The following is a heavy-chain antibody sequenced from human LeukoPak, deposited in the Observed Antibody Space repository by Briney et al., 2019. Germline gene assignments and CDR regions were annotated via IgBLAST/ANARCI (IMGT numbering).Heavy chain of an antibody. J-gene: IGHJ3*01. D-gene: IGHD6-19*01. CDR2: IWYDGSNK. V-gene: IGHV3-33*01. Sequence: SGGSLRLSCAASGFTFSSYGMHWVRQAPGKGLEWVAVIWYDGSNKYYADSVKGRFTISRDNSKNTLYLQMNSLRAEDTAVYYCARVRGSGGRYDAFDVWGQGTMVTVSS. CDR3: ARVRGSGGRYDAFDV. CDR1: GFTFSSYG.